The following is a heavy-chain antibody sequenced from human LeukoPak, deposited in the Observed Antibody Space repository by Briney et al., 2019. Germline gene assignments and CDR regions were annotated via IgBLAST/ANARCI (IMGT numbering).Heavy chain of an antibody. Sequence: PGGSLRLSCAASGFTFSSYWMHWVRQAPGKGLVWVSRINSDGSTTSYADSVMGRFTISRDNAKNTLYLQMNSLRAEDTAVYYCARDIAVAGTVGYWGQGTLVTVSS. CDR3: ARDIAVAGTVGY. CDR1: GFTFSSYW. D-gene: IGHD6-19*01. J-gene: IGHJ4*02. CDR2: INSDGSTT. V-gene: IGHV3-74*01.